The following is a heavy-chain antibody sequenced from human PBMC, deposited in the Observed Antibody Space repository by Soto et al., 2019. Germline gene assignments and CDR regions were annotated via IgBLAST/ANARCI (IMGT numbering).Heavy chain of an antibody. V-gene: IGHV3-23*01. CDR3: AKIPRLSQLLVLGYFDY. J-gene: IGHJ4*02. CDR2: ISGSGGST. D-gene: IGHD6-19*01. Sequence: GGSLRLSCAASGFTFSSYAMSWVRQAPGKGLEWVSAISGSGGSTYYADSVKGRFTISRDNSKNTLYLQMNSLRAEDTAVYYCAKIPRLSQLLVLGYFDYWGQGTLVTVSS. CDR1: GFTFSSYA.